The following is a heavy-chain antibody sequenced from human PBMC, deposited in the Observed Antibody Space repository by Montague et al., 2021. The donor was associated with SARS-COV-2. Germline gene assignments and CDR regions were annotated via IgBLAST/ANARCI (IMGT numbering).Heavy chain of an antibody. D-gene: IGHD4/OR15-4a*01. CDR3: ARSNLHDYADY. CDR2: INPDGDAT. Sequence: SLRLSCAASGFTFSTYWMYWIRQVPWKGLALVSRINPDGDATTYADSVKGRFTISRDNSKNILYLQMNSLRGEDTAVYYCARSNLHDYADYWGRGNLVTVSS. J-gene: IGHJ4*02. V-gene: IGHV3-74*01. CDR1: GFTFSTYW.